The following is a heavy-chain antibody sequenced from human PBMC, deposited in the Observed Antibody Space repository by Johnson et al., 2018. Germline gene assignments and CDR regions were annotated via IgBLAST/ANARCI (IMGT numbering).Heavy chain of an antibody. CDR1: GFNFSHND. V-gene: IGHV3-13*04. D-gene: IGHD1-26*01. J-gene: IGHJ6*02. Sequence: VQLVQSGGGLVQPGGSLGLSCVASGFNFSHNDMHWVRQTTGRGLEWVSTIGPAGDTYYSGSVKGRFPISRENAKNSWYLQMNSLRAGDTAVYYCVRDSTMGGNYYYVMDVWGQGTTVTVSS. CDR3: VRDSTMGGNYYYVMDV. CDR2: IGPAGDT.